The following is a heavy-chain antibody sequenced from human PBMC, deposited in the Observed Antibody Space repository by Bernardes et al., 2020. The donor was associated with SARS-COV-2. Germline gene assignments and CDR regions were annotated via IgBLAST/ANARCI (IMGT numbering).Heavy chain of an antibody. V-gene: IGHV1-46*01. CDR3: TRGLELELITWFDY. CDR1: GFTLTYFY. D-gene: IGHD1-7*01. J-gene: IGHJ4*02. CDR2: IDPSDGRT. Sequence: ASVKVSCKASGFTLTYFYMHWVRQAPGQGLEWMGRIDPSDGRTNYPQKFQDRVTMTSDTSTSSVYMELSSLTSEDTAVYYCTRGLELELITWFDYWGQGTLVTVSS.